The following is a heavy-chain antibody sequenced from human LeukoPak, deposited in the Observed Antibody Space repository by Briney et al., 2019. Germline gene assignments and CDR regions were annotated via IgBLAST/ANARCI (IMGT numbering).Heavy chain of an antibody. CDR3: AKDGEQLVPGWFDP. V-gene: IGHV3-23*01. J-gene: IGHJ5*02. D-gene: IGHD6-6*01. CDR1: GFTFSSYA. CDR2: ISGSGGST. Sequence: GGFLRLSCAASGFTFSSYAMSWVRQAPGKGLEWVSAISGSGGSTYYADSVKGRFTISRDNSKNTLHLQMNSLRAEDTAVYYCAKDGEQLVPGWFDPWGQGTLVTVSS.